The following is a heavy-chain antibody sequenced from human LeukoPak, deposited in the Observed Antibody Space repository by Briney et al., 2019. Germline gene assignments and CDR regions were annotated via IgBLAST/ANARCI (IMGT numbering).Heavy chain of an antibody. J-gene: IGHJ3*02. CDR2: FNHSGST. CDR3: ARGPIYGDYADAFDI. CDR1: GGSFSGYY. V-gene: IGHV4-34*01. D-gene: IGHD4-17*01. Sequence: SETLSLTCAVYGGSFSGYYWSWIRHPPGKGLEWIGEFNHSGSTNYNPSLKSRVTISVDTSKNQFSLKLSSVTAADTAVYYCARGPIYGDYADAFDIWGQGTMVTVSS.